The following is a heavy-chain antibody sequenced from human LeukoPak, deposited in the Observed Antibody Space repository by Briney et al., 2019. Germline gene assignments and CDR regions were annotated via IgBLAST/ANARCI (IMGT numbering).Heavy chain of an antibody. D-gene: IGHD3-22*01. CDR1: GNSISSGDNY. Sequence: PSQTLSLTCTVSGNSISSGDNYWSWIRQPAGKGLEWIGRIYTSGSTNYNPSLKSRVTISGDTSKNQLSLRLSSVTAADTAVYYCARASYSYDINGWVPFDYWDQGTLVTVSS. J-gene: IGHJ4*02. CDR2: IYTSGST. CDR3: ARASYSYDINGWVPFDY. V-gene: IGHV4-61*02.